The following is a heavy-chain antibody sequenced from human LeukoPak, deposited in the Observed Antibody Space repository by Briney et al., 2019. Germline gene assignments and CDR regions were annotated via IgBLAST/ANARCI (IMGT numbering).Heavy chain of an antibody. Sequence: PSETLSLTCSVYGGSFSGYYWSWVRQPPGKGLEWIGEINHSGSTKYTPSPKSRVTIYLDTSRNQFSLNLSSVTASDTAVYYCARSPLSVLGSSLLYYFDYWGQGTLVTVSS. D-gene: IGHD3-16*01. V-gene: IGHV4-34*01. J-gene: IGHJ4*02. CDR2: INHSGST. CDR1: GGSFSGYY. CDR3: ARSPLSVLGSSLLYYFDY.